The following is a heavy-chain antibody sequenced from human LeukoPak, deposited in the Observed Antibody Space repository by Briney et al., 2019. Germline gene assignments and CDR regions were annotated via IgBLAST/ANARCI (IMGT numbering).Heavy chain of an antibody. Sequence: PGGSLRLSCAASGFTFSSYGMHWVRQAPGKGLEWVAVISYDGSNKYYADSVKGRFTISRDNSKNTLYLQMNSLRAEDTAVYYCAKDRAPDTSITAANSGGFDPWGQGTLVIVSS. CDR2: ISYDGSNK. CDR3: AKDRAPDTSITAANSGGFDP. CDR1: GFTFSSYG. J-gene: IGHJ5*02. D-gene: IGHD4/OR15-4a*01. V-gene: IGHV3-30*18.